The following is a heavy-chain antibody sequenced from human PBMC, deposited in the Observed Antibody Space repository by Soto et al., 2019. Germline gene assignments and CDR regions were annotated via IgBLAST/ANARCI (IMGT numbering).Heavy chain of an antibody. D-gene: IGHD2-15*01. J-gene: IGHJ6*02. CDR2: MNPNSGNT. V-gene: IGHV1-8*01. CDR3: AVSFIDIHHRDRLDF. CDR1: GYTFTSYD. Sequence: ASVKVYCKASGYTFTSYDINWVRQATGQGLEWMGWMNPNSGNTGYAQKFQGRVTMTRNTSISTAYMELSSLRSEDTAVYYCAVSFIDIHHRDRLDFSAQGSTVPVS.